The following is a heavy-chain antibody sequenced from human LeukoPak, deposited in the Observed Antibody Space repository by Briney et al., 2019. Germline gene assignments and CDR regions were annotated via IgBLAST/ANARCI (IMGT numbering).Heavy chain of an antibody. J-gene: IGHJ3*02. V-gene: IGHV1-8*01. D-gene: IGHD3-9*01. CDR1: GYTFTSYD. Sequence: ASVEVSCKASGYTFTSYDINWVRQSTGQGLEWRGWMNPNSGNTGYAQKFQGRVTMTRNTSISTAYMELSSLRSEDTAVYYCARGLRYFDWFNDAFDIWGQGTMVTVSS. CDR2: MNPNSGNT. CDR3: ARGLRYFDWFNDAFDI.